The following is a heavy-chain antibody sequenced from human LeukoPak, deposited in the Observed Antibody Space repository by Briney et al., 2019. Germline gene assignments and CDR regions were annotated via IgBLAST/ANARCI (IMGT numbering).Heavy chain of an antibody. V-gene: IGHV1-24*01. D-gene: IGHD5-18*01. J-gene: IGHJ4*02. CDR1: GYTLTELS. CDR3: AGQLWSGYYFDY. CDR2: FDPEDGET. Sequence: GASVKVSCKVSGYTLTELSMHWVRQAPGKGLEWMGSFDPEDGETIYAQKFQGRVTMTEDTSTDTAYMELSSLRSEDTAVYYCAGQLWSGYYFDYWGQGTLVTVSS.